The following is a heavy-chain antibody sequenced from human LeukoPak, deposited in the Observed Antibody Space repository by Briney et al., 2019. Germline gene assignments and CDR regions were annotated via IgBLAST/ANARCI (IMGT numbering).Heavy chain of an antibody. CDR1: GFTFSTYA. D-gene: IGHD6-19*01. J-gene: IGHJ5*02. CDR3: AKTQVYGSGWT. CDR2: IWSDGSNK. Sequence: GRSLRLSCAASGFTFSTYAMHRVRQAPGKGLEWVAAIWSDGSNKYYADSVKGRFTISRDNSKNTLYLQMNSLRAEDTAVYYCAKTQVYGSGWTWGQGTLVTVSS. V-gene: IGHV3-33*06.